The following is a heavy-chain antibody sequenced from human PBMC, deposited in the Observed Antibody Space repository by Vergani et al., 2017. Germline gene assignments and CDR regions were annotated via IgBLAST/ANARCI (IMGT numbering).Heavy chain of an antibody. V-gene: IGHV3-48*01. CDR2: ISSSSSTI. CDR1: GFTFSNYS. J-gene: IGHJ4*02. D-gene: IGHD6-19*01. CDR3: ARDLERGSSGWYFDD. Sequence: EVQLVESGGGLVQPGGSLRLSCAASGFTFSNYSMNWVRQAPGKGLEWVSYISSSSSTIYYADSVKGRFTISRDNAKNSLYLQMNSLRAEATAVYYCARDLERGSSGWYFDDWGQGTLVTVSS.